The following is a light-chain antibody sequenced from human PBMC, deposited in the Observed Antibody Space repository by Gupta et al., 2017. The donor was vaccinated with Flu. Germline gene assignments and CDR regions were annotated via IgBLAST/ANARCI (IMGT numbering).Light chain of an antibody. V-gene: IGLV3-25*03. CDR3: QAAHTTNYV. J-gene: IGLJ2*01. Sequence: SYELIQPPSVSLSPGQTARITCSGDVLSKQYAYWYQQKSGQAPGLLMYKDSGRPSGIPERFSNSGSGTTATLTMGEVEAEFYDYLYCQAAHTTNYVFGGGTKLTVL. CDR2: KDS. CDR1: VLSKQY.